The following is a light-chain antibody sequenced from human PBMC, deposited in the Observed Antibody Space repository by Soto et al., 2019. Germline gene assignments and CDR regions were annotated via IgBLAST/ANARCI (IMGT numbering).Light chain of an antibody. CDR2: AAS. V-gene: IGKV3-20*01. CDR1: QRVSSNY. Sequence: EIVLTQSPGTLALSPGERATLSCRASQRVSSNYVSWYQQKRGQAPRLLIYAASSRATGIPDRFSGSGSGTDFPLTINRLEPEDFAVYYWQQYGSTPLYTFGQGTKLEIK. J-gene: IGKJ2*01. CDR3: QQYGSTPLYT.